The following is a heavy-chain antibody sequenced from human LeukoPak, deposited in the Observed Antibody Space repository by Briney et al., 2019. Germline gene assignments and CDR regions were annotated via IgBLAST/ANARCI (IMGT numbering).Heavy chain of an antibody. CDR1: GFTFSSSV. D-gene: IGHD3-22*01. J-gene: IGHJ3*02. CDR2: IDSSGGST. CDR3: AREGHSSGHCGVFDI. Sequence: GGSLRLSCAASGFTFSSSVMHWVRQGPGKGLEYVSGIDSSGGSTHYANSSKDRFTISRDNSKNTLYLQMGGLRPEDMAVYYCAREGHSSGHCGVFDIWGQGTMVTVSS. V-gene: IGHV3-64*01.